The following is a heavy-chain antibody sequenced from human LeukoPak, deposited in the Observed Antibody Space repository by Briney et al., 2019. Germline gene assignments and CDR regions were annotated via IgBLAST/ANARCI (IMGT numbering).Heavy chain of an antibody. D-gene: IGHD5-18*01. V-gene: IGHV4-34*01. J-gene: IGHJ6*02. CDR2: INHSGST. CDR1: GGSFSGYY. CDR3: ARDGACGYSYGCVDYYYGMDV. Sequence: SETLSLTCAVYGGSFSGYYWSWIRQPPGKGLEWIGEINHSGSTNYNPSLKSRVTISVDTSKNQFSLKLSSVTAADTAVYYCARDGACGYSYGCVDYYYGMDVWGQGTTVTVSS.